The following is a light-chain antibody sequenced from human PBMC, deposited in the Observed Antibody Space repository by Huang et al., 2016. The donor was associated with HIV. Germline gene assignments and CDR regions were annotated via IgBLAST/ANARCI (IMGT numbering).Light chain of an antibody. J-gene: IGKJ2*01. V-gene: IGKV3-15*01. Sequence: EIVMTQSPATLSLSPGDSATLSCRASQSVSNTLAWYQQKPGQAPGLRIYAASTRATGIPARFSGSGSGTEFTLTISSLHSEDFAVYYCQQYNNWPPDTFGQGTKLEIK. CDR1: QSVSNT. CDR3: QQYNNWPPDT. CDR2: AAS.